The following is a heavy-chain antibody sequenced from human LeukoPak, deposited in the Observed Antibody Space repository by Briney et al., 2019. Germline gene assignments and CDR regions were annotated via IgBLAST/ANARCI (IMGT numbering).Heavy chain of an antibody. CDR3: ANQDGSRVGGYYGMDV. CDR1: GFTFSSYA. J-gene: IGHJ6*02. D-gene: IGHD2-15*01. CDR2: ISGSGGST. V-gene: IGHV3-23*01. Sequence: PGGSLRLSCAASGFTFSSYAMSWVRQAPGKGLEWVSAISGSGGSTYYADSVKGRFTISRDNSKNTLYLQMNSLRAEDTAVYYCANQDGSRVGGYYGMDVWGQGTMVTVSS.